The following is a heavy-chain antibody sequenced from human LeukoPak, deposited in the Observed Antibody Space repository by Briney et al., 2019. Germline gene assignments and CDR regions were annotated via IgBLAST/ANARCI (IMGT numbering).Heavy chain of an antibody. V-gene: IGHV4-59*11. J-gene: IGHJ4*02. CDR2: IYYSGST. CDR3: ARANSGGRLVDY. D-gene: IGHD7-27*01. Sequence: SETLSLTCTVSGGSISSHYWSWIRQPPGKGLEWIGYIYYSGSTNYNPSLKSRVTISVDTSKNQFSLKLSSVTAADTAVYYCARANSGGRLVDYWGQGTLVTVSS. CDR1: GGSISSHY.